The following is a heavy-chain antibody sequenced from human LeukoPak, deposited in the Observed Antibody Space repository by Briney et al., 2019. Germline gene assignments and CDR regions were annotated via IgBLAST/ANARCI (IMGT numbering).Heavy chain of an antibody. CDR2: LKEDGSEK. CDR3: ARELLGGRADFDY. V-gene: IGHV3-7*01. Sequence: GGSLRLSCGASGFTFRNYWMSWVRQTPGKGLEWVANLKEDGSEKNYVDSVKGRFTISRDNAKNSLYLQMNSLRAEDTAVYYCARELLGGRADFDYWGQGTLVTVSS. D-gene: IGHD1-26*01. J-gene: IGHJ4*02. CDR1: GFTFRNYW.